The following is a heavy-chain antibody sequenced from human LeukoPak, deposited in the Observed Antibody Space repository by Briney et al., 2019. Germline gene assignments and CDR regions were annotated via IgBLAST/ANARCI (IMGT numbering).Heavy chain of an antibody. J-gene: IGHJ4*02. V-gene: IGHV3-30*02. CDR2: ISYDGSKE. Sequence: PGGSLRLSCAASGFTFITYGMHWVRQAPGKGLEWVAFISYDGSKEYQGDSVKGRFTISRDKSKNTLFLQMNSLRAEDTAVYYCTIGAWSGTYPGYFDYWGQGTLVIVSS. D-gene: IGHD1-26*01. CDR1: GFTFITYG. CDR3: TIGAWSGTYPGYFDY.